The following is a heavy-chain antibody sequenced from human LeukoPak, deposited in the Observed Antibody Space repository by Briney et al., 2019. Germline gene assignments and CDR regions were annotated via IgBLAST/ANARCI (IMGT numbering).Heavy chain of an antibody. J-gene: IGHJ4*02. V-gene: IGHV3-30*02. D-gene: IGHD3-22*01. CDR2: IQHDGSNK. Sequence: PGGSLRLSCVVSGFTFTSHGMNWIRQAPGKGLEWVAFIQHDGSNKYHADSVKGLFTISRDDSKNTLYLQMNSLRVEDAAFYYCANRPTASGYFAYFDYWGQGTPVTVSS. CDR1: GFTFTSHG. CDR3: ANRPTASGYFAYFDY.